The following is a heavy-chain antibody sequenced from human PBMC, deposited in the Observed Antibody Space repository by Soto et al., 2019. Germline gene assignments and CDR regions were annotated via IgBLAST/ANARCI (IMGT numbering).Heavy chain of an antibody. CDR1: GFTFSSYG. CDR2: ISYDGSNK. V-gene: IGHV3-30*18. Sequence: QVQLVESGGGVVQPGRSLRLSCAASGFTFSSYGMHWVRQAPGKGLEWVAVISYDGSNKYYADSVKGRFTISRDNSKNTLYLQMNSLRAEDTAVYYCAKEGITMVRGVPYYYGMDVWGQGTTVTVSS. J-gene: IGHJ6*02. D-gene: IGHD3-10*01. CDR3: AKEGITMVRGVPYYYGMDV.